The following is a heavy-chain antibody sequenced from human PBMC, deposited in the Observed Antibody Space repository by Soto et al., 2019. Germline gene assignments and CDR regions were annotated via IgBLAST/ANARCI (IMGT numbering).Heavy chain of an antibody. Sequence: SGTLSLTCAVYGGSFHGYYWSWIRQPPGKGLEWIGEINHSGSANYNPTFKSRVSISVDTSKNQMSLQLSSVSAADTAVYYCAKGPQAGYYDPGPFYSSVPWGPGTLRTGSS. CDR1: GGSFHGYY. D-gene: IGHD3-16*01. CDR2: INHSGSA. J-gene: IGHJ5*02. CDR3: AKGPQAGYYDPGPFYSSVP. V-gene: IGHV4-34*01.